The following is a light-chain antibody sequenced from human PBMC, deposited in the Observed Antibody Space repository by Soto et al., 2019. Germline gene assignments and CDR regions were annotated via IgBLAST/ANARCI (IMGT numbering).Light chain of an antibody. CDR2: QVN. CDR1: SSDIGAYNY. V-gene: IGLV2-8*01. Sequence: QSVLTQPASVSGSPGQSITISCTGTSSDIGAYNYVSWYLQHPGKAPQLIIYQVNKRPSGVPDRFSGSKSGNTASLTVSGLQPEDEADFYCTSYAGNNKFVFGTGTKVTV. CDR3: TSYAGNNKFV. J-gene: IGLJ1*01.